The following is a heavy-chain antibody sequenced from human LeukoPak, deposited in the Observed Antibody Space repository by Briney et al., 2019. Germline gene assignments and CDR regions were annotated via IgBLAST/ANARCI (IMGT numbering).Heavy chain of an antibody. CDR1: GGTFSSYA. CDR3: ARDPGQYYDILTGYYTPYYFDY. D-gene: IGHD3-9*01. J-gene: IGHJ4*02. CDR2: IIPIFGTA. V-gene: IGHV1-69*13. Sequence: GASVKVSCKASGGTFSSYAISWVRQAPGQGLEWMGGIIPIFGTANYVRKFQGRVTITADESTSTAYMELRSLRSDDTAVYYCARDPGQYYDILTGYYTPYYFDYWGQGTLVTVSS.